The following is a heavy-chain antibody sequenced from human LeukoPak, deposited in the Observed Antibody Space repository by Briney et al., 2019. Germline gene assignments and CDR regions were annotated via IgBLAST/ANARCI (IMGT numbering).Heavy chain of an antibody. J-gene: IGHJ5*02. CDR2: ISPYDGDT. CDR1: GYTFGIYG. V-gene: IGHV1-18*01. D-gene: IGHD2-21*02. CDR3: ARDYCTRGGDCYKEDLFDP. Sequence: GASVKLSCNSSGYTFGIYGISWVRHPPAQGLEWMAWISPYDGDTNYAQKFEGGGTMTTETSTNTAYMELRSLRSDDTAIYYCARDYCTRGGDCYKEDLFDPWGQGTLVTVSA.